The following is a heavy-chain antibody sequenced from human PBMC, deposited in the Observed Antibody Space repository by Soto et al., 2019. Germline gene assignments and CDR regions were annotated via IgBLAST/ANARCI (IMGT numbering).Heavy chain of an antibody. CDR1: EFTFSSYW. CDR3: ARDLSGRADV. Sequence: EVQLVESGGGLVRPGGSLRLSCVASEFTFSSYWMHWVRQVPGKGLVWVSRLNEDGSFTTYADSVKGRFTIARDNAKKTLYLQMNSLRAEDTAVYYCARDLSGRADVWGQGTTVTVSS. D-gene: IGHD3-10*01. CDR2: LNEDGSFT. V-gene: IGHV3-74*01. J-gene: IGHJ6*02.